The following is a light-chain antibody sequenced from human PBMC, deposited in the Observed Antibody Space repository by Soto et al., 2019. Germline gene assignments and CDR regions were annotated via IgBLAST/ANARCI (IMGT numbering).Light chain of an antibody. Sequence: QSALTQPASVSGSPGQSITISCTGTSSDVGGYNYVSWYQQHPGKAPKLMIYEVSNRPSGVSNRFSGSKSGNTDALTISGLQADEVADYYCSSYTSSSTPLYVFGNGTKLTV. CDR2: EVS. V-gene: IGLV2-14*01. CDR3: SSYTSSSTPLYV. CDR1: SSDVGGYNY. J-gene: IGLJ1*01.